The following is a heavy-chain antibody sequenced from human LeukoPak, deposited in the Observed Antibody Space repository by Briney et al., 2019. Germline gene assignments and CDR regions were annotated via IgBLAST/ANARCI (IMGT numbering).Heavy chain of an antibody. CDR1: GGSISSSRYY. V-gene: IGHV4-39*01. J-gene: IGHJ3*02. CDR2: IYYSGST. CDR3: ASPVQLLWFGELYNYHAFDI. Sequence: KSSETLSLTCTVSGGSISSSRYYWGWIRQPRGKGQEWNGSIYYSGSTYYNPSLKSRVTISVDTSKNQFSLKLSSVTAAYTAVYYCASPVQLLWFGELYNYHAFDIWGQGTMVTVSS. D-gene: IGHD3-10*01.